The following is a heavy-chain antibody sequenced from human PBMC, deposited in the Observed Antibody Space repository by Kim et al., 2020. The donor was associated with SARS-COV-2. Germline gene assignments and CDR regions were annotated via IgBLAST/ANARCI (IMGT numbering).Heavy chain of an antibody. V-gene: IGHV3-30*18. J-gene: IGHJ4*02. CDR2: ISYDGSNK. CDR3: AKPDVVVTAGIDY. D-gene: IGHD2-21*02. CDR1: GFTFSSYG. Sequence: GGSLRLSCAASGFTFSSYGMHWVRQAPGKWLEWLAVISYDGSNKYYADSVKVRFTISRDNSKNTLYLQMNSLRAEDTAVYYCAKPDVVVTAGIDYWGQGTLVTVSS.